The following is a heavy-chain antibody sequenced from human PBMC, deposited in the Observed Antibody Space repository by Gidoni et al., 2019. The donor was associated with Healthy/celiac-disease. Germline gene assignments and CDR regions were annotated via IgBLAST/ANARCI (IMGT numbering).Heavy chain of an antibody. CDR2: IYYSGST. Sequence: GPGLVKPSQTLSLTCTVSGGSISSGGHYWSWIRQHPGKGLEWIGYIYYSGSTYYNPSLRSRVTISIGASKNQFSLKLSSVTAADTAVYYCARVLVPAACFDYWGQGTLVTVSS. CDR1: GGSISSGGHY. J-gene: IGHJ4*02. V-gene: IGHV4-31*03. D-gene: IGHD2-2*01. CDR3: ARVLVPAACFDY.